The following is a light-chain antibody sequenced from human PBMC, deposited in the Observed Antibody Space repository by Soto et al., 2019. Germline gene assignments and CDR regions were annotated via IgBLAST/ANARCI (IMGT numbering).Light chain of an antibody. CDR2: DTR. V-gene: IGLV7-46*01. Sequence: QAVVTQEHSLTVSPGGTVPLTCGSSTGAVTSGHYPYWFQQKPGQAPRTLIYDTRNKHSWTPARFSGSLLGGKAALTLSGAQPEDEAEYYCLLSYSGAHVVFGGGTKVTVL. J-gene: IGLJ2*01. CDR3: LLSYSGAHVV. CDR1: TGAVTSGHY.